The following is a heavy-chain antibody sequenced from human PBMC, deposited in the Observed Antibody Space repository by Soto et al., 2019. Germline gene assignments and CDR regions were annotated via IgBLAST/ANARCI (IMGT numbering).Heavy chain of an antibody. J-gene: IGHJ4*02. CDR1: GGSFSSNP. V-gene: IGHV1-69*06. CDR2: IIPIFATV. D-gene: IGHD5-18*01. CDR3: ARGGRGYSSAPRDYFDY. Sequence: QVQLVQSGSEVKKPGSSVKVSCKASGGSFSSNPISWVRQSPGQGLEWMAGIIPIFATVHYAQKFQGRVTITADKSTSTAYMELTSLRSEDTAVYFCARGGRGYSSAPRDYFDYWGQGTLVTVS.